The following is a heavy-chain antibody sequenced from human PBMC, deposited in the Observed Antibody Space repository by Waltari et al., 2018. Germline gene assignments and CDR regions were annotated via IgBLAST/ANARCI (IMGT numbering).Heavy chain of an antibody. CDR2: IYYSGNT. Sequence: QLQLPESGPGLVKPSETLPLTCSVSGASISSSTYYWGWSRQPPGKGLEWIGSIYYSGNTYYNPSLRSRVTISVDTSKNQFSLKLSSVTAADTAVYYCARMNRYWYFDLWGRGTLVTVSS. CDR3: ARMNRYWYFDL. CDR1: GASISSSTYY. V-gene: IGHV4-39*07. J-gene: IGHJ2*01.